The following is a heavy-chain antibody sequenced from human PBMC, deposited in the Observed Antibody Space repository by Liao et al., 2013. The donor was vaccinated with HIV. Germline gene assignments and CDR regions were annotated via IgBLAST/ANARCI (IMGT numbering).Heavy chain of an antibody. CDR3: ARGGGYYYDSSAYYPVRGAFDI. J-gene: IGHJ3*02. CDR1: GGSISSYY. V-gene: IGHV4-59*01. D-gene: IGHD3-22*01. Sequence: QVQLQESGPGLVKPSETLSLTCTVSGGSISSYYWSWIRQPPGKGLEWIGYIYYSGSTNCNPSLKSRVTISVDTSKNQFSLKLSSVTAADTAVYYCARGGGYYYDSSAYYPVRGAFDIWAKGQWSPSLQ. CDR2: IYYSGST.